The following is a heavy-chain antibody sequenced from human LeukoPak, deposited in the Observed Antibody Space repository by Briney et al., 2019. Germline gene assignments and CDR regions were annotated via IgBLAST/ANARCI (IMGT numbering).Heavy chain of an antibody. V-gene: IGHV3-48*03. J-gene: IGHJ4*02. CDR1: GFTFSSYE. CDR2: ISSSGSTI. Sequence: LPGGSLRLSCAASGFTFSSYEMNWVRQAPGKGLEWVSYISSSGSTIYYADSVKGRFTISRDNAKNSLYLQMNSLRAEDTAVYYCACAPRYCSGGSCYSRSSRGVVDYWGQGTLVTVSS. D-gene: IGHD2-15*01. CDR3: ACAPRYCSGGSCYSRSSRGVVDY.